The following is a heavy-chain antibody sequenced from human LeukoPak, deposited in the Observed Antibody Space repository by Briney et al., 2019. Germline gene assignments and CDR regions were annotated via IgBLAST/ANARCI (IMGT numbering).Heavy chain of an antibody. CDR1: GYTFTSYA. Sequence: ASVKVSCKASGYTFTSYAMHWVRQAPGQRLEWMGWINAGNGNTKYSQKFQGRVTITRDTSASTAYMELSSLRSEGTAVYYCARASSGWDNWFDPWGQGTLVTVSS. V-gene: IGHV1-3*01. J-gene: IGHJ5*02. CDR2: INAGNGNT. D-gene: IGHD6-19*01. CDR3: ARASSGWDNWFDP.